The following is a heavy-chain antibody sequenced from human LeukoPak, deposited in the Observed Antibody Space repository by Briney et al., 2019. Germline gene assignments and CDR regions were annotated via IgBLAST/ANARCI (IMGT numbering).Heavy chain of an antibody. J-gene: IGHJ1*01. Sequence: GGSLRLSCSASGFSFSDYDMNWVRQAPGKGLEWVSAISVRSSHIYYGESVKGRFTISRDNAKNSLYLQMDSLGVEDTTVYYCGRAFPPLRTSSAGDLWGQGTLVIVSS. V-gene: IGHV3-21*01. D-gene: IGHD3-16*01. CDR2: ISVRSSHI. CDR3: GRAFPPLRTSSAGDL. CDR1: GFSFSDYD.